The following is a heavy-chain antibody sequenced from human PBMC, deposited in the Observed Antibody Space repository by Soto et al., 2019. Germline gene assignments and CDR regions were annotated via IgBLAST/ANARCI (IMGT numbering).Heavy chain of an antibody. V-gene: IGHV1-69*04. D-gene: IGHD2-15*01. CDR3: ARDLDCSGGSCYLNY. CDR1: GGTFSSYT. CDR2: IIPILGIA. Sequence: SVKVSCKASGGTFSSYTISWVRQAPGQGLEWMGRIIPILGIANYAQKFQGRVTITADKSTSTAYMELSSLRSEDTAVYYCARDLDCSGGSCYLNYWGQGTLLTVSS. J-gene: IGHJ4*02.